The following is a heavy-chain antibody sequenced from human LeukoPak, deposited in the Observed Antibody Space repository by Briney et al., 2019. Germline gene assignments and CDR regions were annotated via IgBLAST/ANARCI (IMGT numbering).Heavy chain of an antibody. CDR2: IYYSGST. V-gene: IGHV4-59*08. Sequence: PSETLSLTCTVSGGSISSYYWSWIRQPPVKGLEWIGYIYYSGSTNYNPSLKSRVTISVDTSKNQFSLKLSSVTAADTAVYYCAGGYGLFDYWGQGTLVTVSS. J-gene: IGHJ4*02. D-gene: IGHD5-12*01. CDR1: GGSISSYY. CDR3: AGGYGLFDY.